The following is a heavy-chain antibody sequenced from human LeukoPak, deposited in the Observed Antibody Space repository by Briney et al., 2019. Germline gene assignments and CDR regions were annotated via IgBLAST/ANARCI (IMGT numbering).Heavy chain of an antibody. D-gene: IGHD4-23*01. J-gene: IGHJ4*02. CDR2: ISWNSGSI. V-gene: IGHV3-9*01. Sequence: PGRSLRLSCAASGFTFDDYAMHWVRQAPGKGLEWVSGISWNSGSIGYADSVKGRFTISRDNAKNSLYLQMNSLRAEDTALYYCAKDILSDYGGNSFDYWGQGTLVTVSS. CDR3: AKDILSDYGGNSFDY. CDR1: GFTFDDYA.